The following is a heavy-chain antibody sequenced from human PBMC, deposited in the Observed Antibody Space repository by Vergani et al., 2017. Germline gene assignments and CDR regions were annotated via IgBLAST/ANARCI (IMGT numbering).Heavy chain of an antibody. J-gene: IGHJ4*02. CDR2: IKQDGTEK. V-gene: IGHV3-7*01. CDR1: GFTFSNPW. CDR3: ARLPYSSGTFDY. D-gene: IGHD3-22*01. Sequence: EVQLVESGGGLVQPGGSLRLSCATSGFTFSNPWMSWVRQAPGKGLEWVANIKQDGTEKYYVDSVRGRFTISRDNAKNSLHLQMNSLRAEDTAVYYCARLPYSSGTFDYWGQGTLVTVSS.